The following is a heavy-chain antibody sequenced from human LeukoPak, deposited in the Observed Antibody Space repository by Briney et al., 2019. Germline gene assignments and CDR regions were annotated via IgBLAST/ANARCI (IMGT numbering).Heavy chain of an antibody. Sequence: RPGGSLRLSCAASGFTFSSYAMSWVRQAPGKGLEWVSAISGSGGSTYYADSVKGRFTISRDNSKNTLYLQMNSLRAEDTAVYYCAKEVIVVVITPGVWFDPWGQGTLVTVSS. J-gene: IGHJ5*02. V-gene: IGHV3-23*01. CDR1: GFTFSSYA. D-gene: IGHD3-22*01. CDR3: AKEVIVVVITPGVWFDP. CDR2: ISGSGGST.